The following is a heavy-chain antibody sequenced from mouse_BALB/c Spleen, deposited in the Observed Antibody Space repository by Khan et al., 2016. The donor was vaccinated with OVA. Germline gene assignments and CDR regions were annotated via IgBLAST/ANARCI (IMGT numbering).Heavy chain of an antibody. CDR2: ISDGGSST. Sequence: EVELVESGGGLVKPGGSLKLSCAASGFTFSDHYMYWVRQTPEKRLEWVATISDGGSSTYYPDSVKGRFTISRDNAKNNLYLQMSSLKSEDTAIYYCARAGYGGFAYWGQGTLVTVSA. CDR1: GFTFSDHY. V-gene: IGHV5-4*02. D-gene: IGHD1-1*02. CDR3: ARAGYGGFAY. J-gene: IGHJ3*01.